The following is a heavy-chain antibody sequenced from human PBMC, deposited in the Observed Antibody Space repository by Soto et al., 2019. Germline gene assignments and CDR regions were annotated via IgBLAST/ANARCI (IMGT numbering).Heavy chain of an antibody. CDR2: ISYDGHNK. V-gene: IGHV3-30*18. Sequence: QVQLVESGGGVVQPGGSLRLSCTASGFTFTTFGIHWVRQAPGKGLEWVALISYDGHNKYYSDSVKGRFTICRDNYKNTLSLQMNSLRAEDTAVYYCAKDLQAYGDYNYYYYGMDVWGQGTTVSVYS. D-gene: IGHD4-17*01. CDR1: GFTFTTFG. CDR3: AKDLQAYGDYNYYYYGMDV. J-gene: IGHJ6*02.